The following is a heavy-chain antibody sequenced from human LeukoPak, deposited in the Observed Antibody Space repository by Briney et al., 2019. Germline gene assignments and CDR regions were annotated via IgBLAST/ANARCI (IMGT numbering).Heavy chain of an antibody. CDR1: GYTFTTYE. V-gene: IGHV1-8*03. D-gene: IGHD3-10*01. Sequence: ASVKVSCKASGYTFTTYEIHWVRQATGQGLEWMGWMDPNSGNTGYVQNFQGRVTITRTTSINTAYMELSRLRSDDTAVYYCARLRGFGADYYYYYMDVWGKGTTVTVSS. CDR2: MDPNSGNT. CDR3: ARLRGFGADYYYYYMDV. J-gene: IGHJ6*03.